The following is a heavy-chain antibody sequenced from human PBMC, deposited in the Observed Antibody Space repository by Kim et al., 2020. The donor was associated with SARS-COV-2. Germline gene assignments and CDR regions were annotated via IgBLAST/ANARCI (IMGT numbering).Heavy chain of an antibody. CDR3: ARDPTLTTIFGVVIPNPLSRGATLDY. CDR1: GYTFTSYA. V-gene: IGHV7-4-1*02. D-gene: IGHD3-3*01. CDR2: INTNTGNP. J-gene: IGHJ4*02. Sequence: ASVKVSCKASGYTFTSYAMNWVRQAPGQGLEWMGWINTNTGNPTYAQGFTGRFVFSLDTSVSTAYLKISSLKAEDTAVYYCARDPTLTTIFGVVIPNPLSRGATLDYWGQGTLVTASS.